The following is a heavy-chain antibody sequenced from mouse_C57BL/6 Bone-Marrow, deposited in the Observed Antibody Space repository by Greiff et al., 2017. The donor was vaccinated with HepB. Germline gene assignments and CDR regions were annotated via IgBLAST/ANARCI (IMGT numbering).Heavy chain of an antibody. V-gene: IGHV1-81*01. CDR1: GYTFTSYG. J-gene: IGHJ1*03. Sequence: VHLVESGAELARPGASVKLSCKASGYTFTSYGISWVKQRTGQGLEWIGEIYPRSGNTYYNEKFKGKATLTADKSSSTAYMELRSLTSEDSAVYFCADYYGSSRYFDVWGTGTTVTVSS. CDR2: IYPRSGNT. CDR3: ADYYGSSRYFDV. D-gene: IGHD1-1*01.